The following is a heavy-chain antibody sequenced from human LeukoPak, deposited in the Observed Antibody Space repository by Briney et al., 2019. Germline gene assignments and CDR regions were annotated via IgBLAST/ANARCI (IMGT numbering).Heavy chain of an antibody. CDR2: FDPEDAST. V-gene: IGHV1-24*01. CDR3: ATPVDGLITIRTYFEH. J-gene: IGHJ4*02. CDR1: GYYIIELS. D-gene: IGHD3-3*01. Sequence: ASVKVSCKLSGYYIIELSMHWVRQAPGKGLEWMGGFDPEDASTINAQKFQGRVSMTEDTSTNTAYMELYSLRSDDTAVYYCATPVDGLITIRTYFEHWGQGTLVTVSS.